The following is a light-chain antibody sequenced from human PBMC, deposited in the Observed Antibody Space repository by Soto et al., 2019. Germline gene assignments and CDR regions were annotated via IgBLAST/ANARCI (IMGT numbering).Light chain of an antibody. Sequence: EIVLTQSPGTMSLSPGQRATLSCRASETISRNYVAWYQQTPGRPPRLVIYDASSRATGIPDRFSGSGSGTDFSLTISRLEPEDFAVYYCQQFVESPFTFGQGTKLEIK. CDR1: ETISRNY. V-gene: IGKV3-20*01. CDR2: DAS. J-gene: IGKJ2*01. CDR3: QQFVESPFT.